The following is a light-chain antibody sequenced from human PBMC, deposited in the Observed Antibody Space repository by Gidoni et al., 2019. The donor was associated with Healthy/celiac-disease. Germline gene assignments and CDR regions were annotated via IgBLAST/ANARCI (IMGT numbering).Light chain of an antibody. CDR2: SNN. CDR3: AAWDDSLNAVV. Sequence: QSVLTQPPSASWTPGQRVTISCSGSSSNSGSKTVNWYQQLPGTAPKLLIYSNNQRPSAVPDRFSGSKSGTSASLAISWLQSEDEADYYCAAWDDSLNAVVFGGGTKLTVL. J-gene: IGLJ2*01. CDR1: SSNSGSKT. V-gene: IGLV1-44*01.